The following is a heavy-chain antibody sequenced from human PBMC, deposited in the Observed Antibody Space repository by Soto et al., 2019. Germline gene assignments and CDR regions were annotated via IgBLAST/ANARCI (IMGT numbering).Heavy chain of an antibody. J-gene: IGHJ4*02. V-gene: IGHV4-39*01. CDR3: AKPSGSYLYYFDY. D-gene: IGHD1-26*01. CDR2: IYYSGGT. Sequence: QLQLQESGPGLVKPSETLSLTCTVSGGSISRSFYYWGWIRQPPGKGLEWIGSIYYSGGTYYNPSLKSRVTISVDTSKTQFSLKLSSVTAADTAVYYCAKPSGSYLYYFDYWGQGTLVTVSS. CDR1: GGSISRSFYY.